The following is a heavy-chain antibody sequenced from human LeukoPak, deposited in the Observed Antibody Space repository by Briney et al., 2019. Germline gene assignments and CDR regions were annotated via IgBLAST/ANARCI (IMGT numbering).Heavy chain of an antibody. Sequence: GGSLRLSCAASGFTFSSYGMHWVRQAPGKGLEWVAFIRYDGSNKYYADSVKGRFTISRDNSKNTLYLQINSLRAEDTAVYYCAKDHAKYYDFWSGYYGYWGQGTLVTVSS. D-gene: IGHD3-3*01. CDR2: IRYDGSNK. CDR1: GFTFSSYG. V-gene: IGHV3-30*02. CDR3: AKDHAKYYDFWSGYYGY. J-gene: IGHJ4*02.